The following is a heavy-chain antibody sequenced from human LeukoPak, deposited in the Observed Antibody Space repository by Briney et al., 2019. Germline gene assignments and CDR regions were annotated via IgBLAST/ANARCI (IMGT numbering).Heavy chain of an antibody. CDR3: ARGKAHSYGRYFDP. Sequence: SETLSLTCSVAGGSISTYYWNWIRRIPGKGLEWIGHISNGNTDSNPSLKSRVTITVDTSKNHFSLRLTSVTAADTAVYYCARGKAHSYGRYFDPWGQGALVIVSS. D-gene: IGHD5-18*01. CDR1: GGSISTYY. CDR2: ISNGNT. J-gene: IGHJ5*02. V-gene: IGHV4-59*01.